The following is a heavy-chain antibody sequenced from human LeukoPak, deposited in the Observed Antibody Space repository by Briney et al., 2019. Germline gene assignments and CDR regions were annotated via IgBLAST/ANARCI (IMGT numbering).Heavy chain of an antibody. CDR3: ARGRVGASLH. D-gene: IGHD1-26*01. V-gene: IGHV1-8*01. CDR2: MNPKIGNS. Sequence: ASVKVSCKTSGYTFTDYDINWVRQAAGQGLEWMGWMNPKIGNSGYAEKFQGRVTMTRNTSISTAYMELSSLRSEDTAVYYCARGRVGASLHWGQGTLVTVSS. CDR1: GYTFTDYD. J-gene: IGHJ4*02.